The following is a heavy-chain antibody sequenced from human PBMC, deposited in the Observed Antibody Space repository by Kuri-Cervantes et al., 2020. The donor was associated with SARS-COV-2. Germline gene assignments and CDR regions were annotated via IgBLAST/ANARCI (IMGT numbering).Heavy chain of an antibody. CDR1: GGSFNDYW. CDR3: ASIAARPYFDY. CDR2: IYYSGST. V-gene: IGHV4-34*01. Sequence: ESLKISCAVYGGSFNDYWWSWVRQPPGKGLEWIGSIYYSGSTYYNPSLKSRVTISVDTSKNQFSLKLSSVTAADTAVYYCASIAARPYFDYWGQGTLVTVSS. D-gene: IGHD6-6*01. J-gene: IGHJ4*02.